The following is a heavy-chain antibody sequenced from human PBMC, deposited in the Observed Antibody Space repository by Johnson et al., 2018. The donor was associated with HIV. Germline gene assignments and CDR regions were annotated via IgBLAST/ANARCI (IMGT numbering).Heavy chain of an antibody. CDR1: DFTFSSYG. CDR3: AKDVNEWVAWIQLWAPAFDI. J-gene: IGHJ3*02. Sequence: QVQLVESGGGVVQPGGSLRLSCAASDFTFSSYGMHWVRQAPGQGLEWVTFIQYDGSTKYYADSVKGRFTISTYNSKNTVYLQMNSLRAEDTAGYYCAKDVNEWVAWIQLWAPAFDIWGQGTMVTVS. CDR2: IQYDGSTK. D-gene: IGHD5-18*01. V-gene: IGHV3-30*02.